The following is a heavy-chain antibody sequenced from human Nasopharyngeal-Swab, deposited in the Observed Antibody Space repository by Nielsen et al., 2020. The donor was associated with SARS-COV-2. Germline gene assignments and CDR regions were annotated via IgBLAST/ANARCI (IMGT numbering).Heavy chain of an antibody. J-gene: IGHJ3*02. CDR1: GFTFNIYA. CDR3: AKDDVVRGDAFDI. V-gene: IGHV3-23*01. D-gene: IGHD3-10*01. Sequence: GGSLRLSCIASGFTFNIYAMAWVRRTPGRGLQWVSGISASGGSTYYTDSVKGRFAVSRDNSRNTLYLQMHSLRVKDTALYYCAKDDVVRGDAFDIWGQGTMVTVSS. CDR2: ISASGGST.